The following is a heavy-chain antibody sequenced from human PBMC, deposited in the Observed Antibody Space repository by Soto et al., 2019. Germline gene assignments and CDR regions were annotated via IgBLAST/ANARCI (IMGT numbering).Heavy chain of an antibody. CDR3: ARDLYYYDSSGYYPPRDY. V-gene: IGHV1-18*04. Sequence: ASVKVSCKASGYTFTSYGISWVRQAPGQGLEWMGWISAYNGNTNYAQKLQGRVTMTTDTSTSTAYMELRSLRSDDTAVYYCARDLYYYDSSGYYPPRDYWGQGTLVTVSS. CDR2: ISAYNGNT. D-gene: IGHD3-22*01. J-gene: IGHJ4*02. CDR1: GYTFTSYG.